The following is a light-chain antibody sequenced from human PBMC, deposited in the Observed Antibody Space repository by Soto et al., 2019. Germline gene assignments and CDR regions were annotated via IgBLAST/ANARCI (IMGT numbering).Light chain of an antibody. CDR2: AAS. V-gene: IGKV1-12*01. CDR3: QQPKTLPRT. J-gene: IGKJ4*01. CDR1: QDISNW. Sequence: DIPMTQSPSSVSASVGDRVTITCRASQDISNWLAWYQQKPGKAPKLLIYAASSLESGVPSRFSGSGSGTYFTLTISSLQPEDFATYYCQQPKTLPRTFGGGTKVEIK.